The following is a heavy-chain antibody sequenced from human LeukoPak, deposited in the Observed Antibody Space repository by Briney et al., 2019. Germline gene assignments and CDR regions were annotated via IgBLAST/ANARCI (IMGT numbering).Heavy chain of an antibody. D-gene: IGHD1-26*01. Sequence: ASVKVSCKASGYTFTGYYMHWVRQAPGQGLEWMGRIIPILGIANYAQKFQGRVTITADKSTSTAYMELSSLRSEDTAVYYCARRGSYSLSWFDPWGQGTLVTVSS. V-gene: IGHV1-69*02. CDR2: IIPILGIA. CDR3: ARRGSYSLSWFDP. J-gene: IGHJ5*02. CDR1: GYTFTGYY.